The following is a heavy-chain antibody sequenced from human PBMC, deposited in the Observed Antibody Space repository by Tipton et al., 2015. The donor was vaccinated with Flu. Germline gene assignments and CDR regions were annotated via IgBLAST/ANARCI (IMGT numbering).Heavy chain of an antibody. V-gene: IGHV4-39*07. CDR1: GGSISSSSYY. CDR3: ARREGTIQFDP. Sequence: TLSRTCTVSGGSISSSSYYWGWIRQPPGKGLEWIGSIYYSGSTYYNPSLKSRVTISVDTSKNQFSLKLSSVTAADTAVYYCARREGTIQFDPWGQGTLVTVSS. CDR2: IYYSGST. D-gene: IGHD3-3*01. J-gene: IGHJ5*02.